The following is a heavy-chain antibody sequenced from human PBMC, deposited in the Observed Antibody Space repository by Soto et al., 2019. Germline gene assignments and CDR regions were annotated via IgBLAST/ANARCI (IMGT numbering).Heavy chain of an antibody. D-gene: IGHD3-22*01. CDR3: ARAGYYDSSGYFNWYFDL. V-gene: IGHV4-59*01. Sequence: QVQLPESGPGLVKPSEPLSLPCTVSGGSLSSYYWCWIRQPPGKGLEWIGYIYYSGSTNYNPSLKSRVTISVDTSKNQFSLKLSSVTAADTAVYYCARAGYYDSSGYFNWYFDLWGRGTLVTVSS. CDR1: GGSLSSYY. J-gene: IGHJ2*01. CDR2: IYYSGST.